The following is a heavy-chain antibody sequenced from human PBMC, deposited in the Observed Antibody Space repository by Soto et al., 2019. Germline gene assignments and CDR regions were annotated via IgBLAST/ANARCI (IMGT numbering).Heavy chain of an antibody. CDR1: GFTFSSYG. V-gene: IGHV3-30*18. CDR2: ISYDGSNK. Sequence: GGSLRLSCAASGFTFSSYGMHWVRQAPGKGLEWVAVISYDGSNKYYADSVKGRFTISRDNSKNTLYLQMNSLRAEDTAVYYCAKVRTRGYSYAQPDSYFDYWGQGTLVTVSS. CDR3: AKVRTRGYSYAQPDSYFDY. D-gene: IGHD5-18*01. J-gene: IGHJ4*02.